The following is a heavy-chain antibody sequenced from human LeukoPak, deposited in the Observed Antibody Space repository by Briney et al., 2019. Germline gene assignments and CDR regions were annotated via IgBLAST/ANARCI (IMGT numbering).Heavy chain of an antibody. D-gene: IGHD3-10*01. CDR1: GGSISSSSYY. Sequence: SETLSLTCTVSGGSISSSSYYWGWIRQPPGKGLEWIGSIYYSGSTYYNPSLKSRVTISVDTSKNQFSLKLSSVTAADTAVYYCARPHYYGSGSPDAFDIWGQGTMVTVSP. V-gene: IGHV4-39*01. CDR3: ARPHYYGSGSPDAFDI. J-gene: IGHJ3*02. CDR2: IYYSGST.